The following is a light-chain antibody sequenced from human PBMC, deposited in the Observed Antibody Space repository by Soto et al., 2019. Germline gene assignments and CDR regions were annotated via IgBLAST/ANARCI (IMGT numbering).Light chain of an antibody. CDR3: YQFGSSPGFT. Sequence: IVLTQSPGTLSLSPGERATLSCRASQSINSRYLAWYQQKPGQAPRLLIYGASNRATGIPDRFSGSGSGTHFTLTISRLDPEDFAGYYCYQFGSSPGFTFGPGTKVDIK. CDR1: QSINSRY. V-gene: IGKV3-20*01. J-gene: IGKJ3*01. CDR2: GAS.